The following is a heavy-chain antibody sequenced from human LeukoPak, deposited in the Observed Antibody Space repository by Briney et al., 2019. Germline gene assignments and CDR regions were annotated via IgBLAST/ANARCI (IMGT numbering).Heavy chain of an antibody. CDR1: GFPVRGRH. J-gene: IGHJ4*02. CDR2: IYSGGTT. Sequence: GGSLRLSCEVSGFPVRGRHMTWVRQPPGKGLECVAVIYSGGTTYHIDSVKGRFTISRDISKSTMYLEMNNLRVEDTAIYYCASLEGGPSDGRWGQGTLVPVSS. V-gene: IGHV3-53*01. D-gene: IGHD1-1*01. CDR3: ASLEGGPSDGR.